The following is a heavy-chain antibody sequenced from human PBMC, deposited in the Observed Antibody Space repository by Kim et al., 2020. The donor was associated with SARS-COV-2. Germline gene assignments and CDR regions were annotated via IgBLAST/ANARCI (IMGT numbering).Heavy chain of an antibody. CDR2: T. V-gene: IGHV3-53*04. J-gene: IGHJ4*02. D-gene: IGHD6-19*01. Sequence: TSYAESVRGRFSISRHNSKNTIDLQMDSMRTGDTAVYYGAREVGRSGCKLWGQGTLVTVSP. CDR3: AREVGRSGCKL.